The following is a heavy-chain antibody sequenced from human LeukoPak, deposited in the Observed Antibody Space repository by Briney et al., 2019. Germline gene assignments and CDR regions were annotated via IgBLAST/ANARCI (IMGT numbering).Heavy chain of an antibody. D-gene: IGHD1-26*01. J-gene: IGHJ4*02. Sequence: PSQTLSLTCTVSGGSVNSGNYYWTWIRQPAGKGLEWIGRIYTSGSTNYNPSLKSRVTISIDASKNQFSLRLSSVTAADTAVYHCTRGGELTNFWGQGTLVIVS. CDR1: GGSVNSGNYY. CDR3: TRGGELTNF. CDR2: IYTSGST. V-gene: IGHV4-61*02.